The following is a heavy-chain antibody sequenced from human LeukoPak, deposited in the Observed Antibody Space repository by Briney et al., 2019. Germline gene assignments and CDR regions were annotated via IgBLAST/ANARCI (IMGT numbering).Heavy chain of an antibody. V-gene: IGHV3-53*01. CDR3: ARATLDN. CDR1: GFTVVSTY. J-gene: IGHJ4*02. Sequence: GGSLRLSCAASGFTVVSTYISWVRQAPGKGLEWVSVIYSGGSTKYADSVKARFTISRDNSKNTVYLQMNNLRAEDTAVYYCARATLDNWGQGTLVTVSS. CDR2: IYSGGST.